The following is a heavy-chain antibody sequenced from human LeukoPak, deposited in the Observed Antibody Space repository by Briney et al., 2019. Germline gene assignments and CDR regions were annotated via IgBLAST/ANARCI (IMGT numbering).Heavy chain of an antibody. CDR1: GYTFTSYY. V-gene: IGHV1-46*01. J-gene: IGHJ4*02. CDR2: IKSGSGVT. Sequence: ASVNVSCKASGYTFTSYYIHWVRQAPGQGLEWMGIIKSGSGVTHYPQKFQGRVTMTGDTSTGTVYMDMSSLRSEDTAVYYCVREPAEGYMFDYWGQGTLVTVSP. D-gene: IGHD5-12*01. CDR3: VREPAEGYMFDY.